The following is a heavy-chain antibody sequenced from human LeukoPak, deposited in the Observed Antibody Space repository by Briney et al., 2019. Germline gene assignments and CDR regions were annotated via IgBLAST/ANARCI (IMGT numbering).Heavy chain of an antibody. J-gene: IGHJ6*03. CDR3: AKGWDNFYFYYYMDV. D-gene: IGHD1-26*01. V-gene: IGHV3-23*01. CDR2: ISGTADTT. Sequence: ISGTADTTKYADSVKGRFTISRDNSKNTLYLQMNSLRAEDTAVYYCAKGWDNFYFYYYMDVWGKGTMVTVPS.